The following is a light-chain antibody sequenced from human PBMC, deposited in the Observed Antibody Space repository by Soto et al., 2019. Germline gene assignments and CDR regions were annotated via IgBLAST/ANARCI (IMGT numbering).Light chain of an antibody. V-gene: IGLV1-51*01. J-gene: IGLJ2*01. CDR3: GTWDSSLSVV. Sequence: QSALTQPASVSGSPGQSITISCTGTSSDLGTYNYVSWYQQLPGTAPKLLIYDNNKRPSGIPDRFSGSKSGTSATLGITGLQTGDEADYYCGTWDSSLSVVFGGGTKLTVL. CDR1: SSDLGTYNY. CDR2: DNN.